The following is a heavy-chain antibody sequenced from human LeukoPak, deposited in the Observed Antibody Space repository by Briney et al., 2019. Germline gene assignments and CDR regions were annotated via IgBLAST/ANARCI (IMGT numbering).Heavy chain of an antibody. Sequence: PSETLSLTCAVYGGSFSGYYWSWIRQPPGKGLEWIGEINHSGSTNYNPSLKSRVTISVDMSKNQFSLKLSSVTAADTAVYYCARGVQRAAAGTGYWGQGTLVTVSS. CDR1: GGSFSGYY. CDR2: INHSGST. V-gene: IGHV4-34*01. CDR3: ARGVQRAAAGTGY. J-gene: IGHJ4*02. D-gene: IGHD6-13*01.